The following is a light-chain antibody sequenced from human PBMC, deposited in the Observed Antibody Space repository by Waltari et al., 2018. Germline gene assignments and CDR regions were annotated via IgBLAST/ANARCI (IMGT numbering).Light chain of an antibody. CDR2: AAS. CDR3: QQAYSTPFT. V-gene: IGKV1-39*01. Sequence: DIQMTQSPSSLSASVGDRVTISCRASQSISTYLNWYQQKPGKAPNLLFHAASSLQSGVPSRFRGSGSGTDFTLTISSLHPEDFATYYCQQAYSTPFTFGPGTAVDIK. J-gene: IGKJ3*01. CDR1: QSISTY.